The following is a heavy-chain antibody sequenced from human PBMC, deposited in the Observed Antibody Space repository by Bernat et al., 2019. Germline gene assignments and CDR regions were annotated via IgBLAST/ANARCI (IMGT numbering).Heavy chain of an antibody. Sequence: EVQLVESGGGLVQPGGSLRLSCAASGFTFSSYWMSWVRQAPGKGLEWVANIKQDGSEKYYVASVKGRFTISRDNATNSLYLQMNSLRAEDTAVYYCARDESYGDYSFPFDYWGQGTLVTVSS. CDR2: IKQDGSEK. J-gene: IGHJ4*02. CDR3: ARDESYGDYSFPFDY. CDR1: GFTFSSYW. V-gene: IGHV3-7*04. D-gene: IGHD4-17*01.